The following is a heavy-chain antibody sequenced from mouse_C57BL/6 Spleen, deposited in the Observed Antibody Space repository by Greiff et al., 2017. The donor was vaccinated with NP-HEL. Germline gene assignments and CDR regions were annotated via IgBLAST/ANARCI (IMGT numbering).Heavy chain of an antibody. CDR3: ARYGSYYFDY. CDR1: GYTFTSYG. Sequence: QVQLKESGAELARPGASVKLSCKASGYTFTSYGISWVKQRTGQGLEWIGEIYPRSGNTYYNEKFKGKATLTADKSSSTAYMELRSLTSEDSAVYFCARYGSYYFDYWGQGTTLTVSS. D-gene: IGHD1-1*02. V-gene: IGHV1-81*01. J-gene: IGHJ2*01. CDR2: IYPRSGNT.